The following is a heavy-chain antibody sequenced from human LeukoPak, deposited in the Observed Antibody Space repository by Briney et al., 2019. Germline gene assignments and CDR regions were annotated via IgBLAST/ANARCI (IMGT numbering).Heavy chain of an antibody. CDR1: GNSISSGDYY. J-gene: IGHJ4*02. CDR2: IYTSGST. Sequence: PSQTLSLTCTVSGNSISSGDYYWSWIRQPAGKGLEWIGRIYTSGSTTYNPSLKSRVTISGDTSENQFSLRPSSVTAADTAMYYCAKSGGYGLIDYWGQGTRVTVSS. D-gene: IGHD1-26*01. V-gene: IGHV4-61*02. CDR3: AKSGGYGLIDY.